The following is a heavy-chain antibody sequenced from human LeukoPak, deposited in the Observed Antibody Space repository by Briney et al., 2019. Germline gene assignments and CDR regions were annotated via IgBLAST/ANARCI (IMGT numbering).Heavy chain of an antibody. CDR1: GGSISSYY. D-gene: IGHD6-19*01. Sequence: PSETLSLTCTVSGGSISSYYWSWIRQPPGKGLEWIGYIYYSGSTNYNPSLKSRVTISVDTSKNQFSLRLSSVTAADTAIYYCASRGSGWYGRSDYWGQGTLVTVSS. V-gene: IGHV4-59*08. CDR2: IYYSGST. J-gene: IGHJ4*02. CDR3: ASRGSGWYGRSDY.